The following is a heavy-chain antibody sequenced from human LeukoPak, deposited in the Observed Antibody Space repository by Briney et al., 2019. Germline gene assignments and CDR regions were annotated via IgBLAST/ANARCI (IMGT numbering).Heavy chain of an antibody. CDR2: IYTSGST. J-gene: IGHJ5*02. CDR3: ARHPRLGYTSFGPAAGGFDP. CDR1: GGSISSGSYY. V-gene: IGHV4-61*02. Sequence: PSETLSLTCTVSGGSISSGSYYWSWIRQPAGKGLEWIGRIYTSGSTNYNPSLKSRVTISVDTSKNQFSLKLSSVTAADTAVYYCARHPRLGYTSFGPAAGGFDPWGQGTLVTVSS. D-gene: IGHD5-24*01.